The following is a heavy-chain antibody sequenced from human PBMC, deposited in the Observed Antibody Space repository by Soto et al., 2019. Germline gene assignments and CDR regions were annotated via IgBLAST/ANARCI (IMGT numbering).Heavy chain of an antibody. D-gene: IGHD3-3*01. V-gene: IGHV3-23*01. CDR3: AKYWDGGTIFGVARMDV. CDR2: ISGSGGST. J-gene: IGHJ6*02. CDR1: GFTFSSYA. Sequence: EVQLLESGGGLVQPGGSLRLSCAASGFTFSSYAMSWVRQAPGKGLEWVSAISGSGGSTYYADSVKGRFTISRDNSKNTMYLQMNSLRAEDTAVYCCAKYWDGGTIFGVARMDVWGQGTTVTVSS.